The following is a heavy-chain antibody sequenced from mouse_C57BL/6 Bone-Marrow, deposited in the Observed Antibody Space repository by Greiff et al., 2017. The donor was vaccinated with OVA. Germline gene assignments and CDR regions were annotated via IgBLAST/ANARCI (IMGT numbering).Heavy chain of an antibody. J-gene: IGHJ2*01. V-gene: IGHV1-81*01. Sequence: QVQLQQSGAELARPGASVKLSCKASGYTFTSYGISWVKQRTGQGLEWIGEIYPRTGNTYYNEKFKGKATLTADKSSSTAYMELRSLTSEDSAVYFCARKSGTYYFDYWGQGTTLTVSS. D-gene: IGHD3-1*01. CDR3: ARKSGTYYFDY. CDR2: IYPRTGNT. CDR1: GYTFTSYG.